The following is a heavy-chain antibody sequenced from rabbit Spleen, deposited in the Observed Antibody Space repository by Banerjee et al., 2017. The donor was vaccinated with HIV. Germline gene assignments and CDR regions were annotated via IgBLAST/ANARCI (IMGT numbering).Heavy chain of an antibody. V-gene: IGHV1S40*01. CDR3: ARDTSSSFSSYGMDL. CDR2: IYAGSSGST. D-gene: IGHD1-1*01. CDR1: GVSFSSSSY. J-gene: IGHJ6*01. Sequence: QPLEESGGDLVKPGASLTLTCTASGVSFSSSSYLCWVRQAPGKGLEWIACIYAGSSGSTYYASWAKGRFTISKTSSTTVTLQMTSLTAADTATYFCARDTSSSFSSYGMDLWGPGTLVTVS.